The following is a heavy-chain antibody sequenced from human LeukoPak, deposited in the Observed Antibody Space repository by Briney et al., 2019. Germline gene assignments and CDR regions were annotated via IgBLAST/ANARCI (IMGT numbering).Heavy chain of an antibody. CDR3: AKDMDPDDILTGHLDY. CDR2: ISYDGSNK. CDR1: GFTFSSYG. D-gene: IGHD3-9*01. V-gene: IGHV3-30*18. J-gene: IGHJ4*02. Sequence: GSLRLSCAASGFTFSSYGMHWVRQAPGKGLEWVAVISYDGSNKYYADSVKGRFTISRDNSKNTLYLQLNSLRAEDTTVYYCAKDMDPDDILTGHLDYWGQGTLVTVSS.